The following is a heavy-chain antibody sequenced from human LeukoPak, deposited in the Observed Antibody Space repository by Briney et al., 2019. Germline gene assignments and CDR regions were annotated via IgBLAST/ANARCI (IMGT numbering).Heavy chain of an antibody. D-gene: IGHD3-22*01. CDR2: IYPGDSDI. Sequence: PGESLKISCKGSGYIFTNYWIGWVRQMPGKGLEWMGIIYPGDSDIRYSPSFQGQVTISADKSISTAYLQWSSLKASDTAMYYCARESDYDSSGYYSWFDYWGQGTLVTVSS. J-gene: IGHJ4*02. CDR1: GYIFTNYW. CDR3: ARESDYDSSGYYSWFDY. V-gene: IGHV5-51*01.